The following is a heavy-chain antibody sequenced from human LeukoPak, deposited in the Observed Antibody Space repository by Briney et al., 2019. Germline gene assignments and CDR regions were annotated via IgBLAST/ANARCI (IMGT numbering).Heavy chain of an antibody. Sequence: GESLKISCKGSGYSFTSYWIGWVRQMPGKGLEWMGIIYPGDSDTRYSPSFQGQVTISADKSISTAYRQWSSLKASDTAMYYCARHLYCSGGSCYSIFYGMDVWGQGTTVTVSS. J-gene: IGHJ6*02. CDR1: GYSFTSYW. D-gene: IGHD2-15*01. CDR3: ARHLYCSGGSCYSIFYGMDV. CDR2: IYPGDSDT. V-gene: IGHV5-51*01.